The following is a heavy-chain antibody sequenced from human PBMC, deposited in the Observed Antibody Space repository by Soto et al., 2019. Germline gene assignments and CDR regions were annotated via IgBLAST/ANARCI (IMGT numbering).Heavy chain of an antibody. D-gene: IGHD1-1*01. J-gene: IGHJ3*02. CDR2: ITPSSSTI. V-gene: IGHV3-48*01. Sequence: EVQMVESGGALAQPGGSLRLSCAASGFTFSAYSINWVRQAPGKGLEWVSYITPSSSTIYYSDSVKGRFTISRDNAQNSLYLQMNSLRAEDSAMYFSASGRLTRDAFDIWGQGTVVTVSS. CDR1: GFTFSAYS. CDR3: ASGRLTRDAFDI.